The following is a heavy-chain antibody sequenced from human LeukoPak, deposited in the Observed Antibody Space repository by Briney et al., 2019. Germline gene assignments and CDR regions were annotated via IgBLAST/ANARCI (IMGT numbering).Heavy chain of an antibody. CDR2: IDTSGST. CDR1: GGSTSSDY. J-gene: IGHJ4*02. CDR3: ARGRGYSYGYLGY. Sequence: PSETLSLTCTVSGGSTSSDYWNWIRQPAGKGLEWIGRIDTSGSTNYNPSLNSRVTMSIDTSKNQFSLRLSSVTAADTAVYYCARGRGYSYGYLGYWGQGTLVTVSS. D-gene: IGHD5-18*01. V-gene: IGHV4-4*07.